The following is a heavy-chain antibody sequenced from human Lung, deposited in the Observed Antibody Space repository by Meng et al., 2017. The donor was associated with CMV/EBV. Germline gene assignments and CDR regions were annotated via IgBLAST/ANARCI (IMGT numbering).Heavy chain of an antibody. J-gene: IGHJ6*04. CDR3: ASESATYLGGRIYYHGMDV. CDR1: GFTLSRYW. Sequence: GGSLRLXCAASGFTLSRYWMHWVRQVPGKGLVWVSRINEDGSLTNYADAVEGRFTISRDNAKNTLFLQMNSLRAEDTAVYYCASESATYLGGRIYYHGMDVWGKGTTVTVSS. D-gene: IGHD1-26*01. CDR2: INEDGSLT. V-gene: IGHV3-74*01.